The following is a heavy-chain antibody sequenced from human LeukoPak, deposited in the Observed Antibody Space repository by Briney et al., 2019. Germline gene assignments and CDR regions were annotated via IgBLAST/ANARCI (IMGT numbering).Heavy chain of an antibody. D-gene: IGHD3-22*01. J-gene: IGHJ4*02. Sequence: PSETLSLTCTVSGGSITSYYWSWIRQPPGKGLEWIGYIYYSGSTNYNPSLKSRVTTSVDTSKNQFSLKLSSVTAADTAVYYCARSGWLPRREFDSWGQGTLVTVSS. V-gene: IGHV4-59*01. CDR2: IYYSGST. CDR3: ARSGWLPRREFDS. CDR1: GGSITSYY.